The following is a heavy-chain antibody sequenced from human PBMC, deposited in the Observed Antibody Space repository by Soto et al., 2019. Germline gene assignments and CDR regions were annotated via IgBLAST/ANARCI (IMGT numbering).Heavy chain of an antibody. CDR3: ARGVSIFGVVIIEDYYYGMDV. CDR2: INAGNGNT. J-gene: IGHJ6*02. Sequence: AXVKVSCMASGYTFTSYAMHWVRQAPGQSLEGMGWINAGNGNTKYSQKFQGRVTITRDTSASTAYMELSSLRSEDTAVYYCARGVSIFGVVIIEDYYYGMDVWGQGTTVTVSS. D-gene: IGHD3-3*01. V-gene: IGHV1-3*01. CDR1: GYTFTSYA.